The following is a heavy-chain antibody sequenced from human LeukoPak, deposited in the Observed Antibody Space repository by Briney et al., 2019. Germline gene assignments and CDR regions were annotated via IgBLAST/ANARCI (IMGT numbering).Heavy chain of an antibody. Sequence: PGGSLRLSCAASGFTFSSYAMHWVRQAPGKGLEYVSAISSNGGSTYYANSVKGRFTISRDNSKNTLYLQMGSLRAEDTAVYYCARAGKRYFDWLSIHYYYYMDVWGKGTTVTISS. D-gene: IGHD3-9*01. V-gene: IGHV3-64*01. J-gene: IGHJ6*03. CDR1: GFTFSSYA. CDR2: ISSNGGST. CDR3: ARAGKRYFDWLSIHYYYYMDV.